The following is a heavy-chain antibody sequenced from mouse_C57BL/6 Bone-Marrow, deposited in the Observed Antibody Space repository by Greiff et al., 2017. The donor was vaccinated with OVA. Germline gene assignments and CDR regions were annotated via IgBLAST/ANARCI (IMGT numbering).Heavy chain of an antibody. CDR1: GFSFNTYA. CDR3: VRRGYYAMDY. V-gene: IGHV10-1*01. Sequence: EVQLVESGGGLVQPKGSLKLSCAASGFSFNTYAMNWVRQAPGKGLEWVARIRSKSNNYATYYADSVKDRFTISRDDSESMLYLQMNNLKTEDTAMYYCVRRGYYAMDYWGQGTSVTVSS. J-gene: IGHJ4*01. CDR2: IRSKSNNYAT.